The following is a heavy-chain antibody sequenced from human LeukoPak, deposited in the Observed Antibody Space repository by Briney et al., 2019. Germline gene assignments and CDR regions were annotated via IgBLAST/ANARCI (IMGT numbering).Heavy chain of an antibody. V-gene: IGHV3-23*01. CDR3: AKETSSGNFVTIDC. CDR2: ITGDGGGT. CDR1: GFTFRNYV. J-gene: IGHJ4*02. Sequence: GGSLRLSCAASGFTFRNYVMSWVRQVPGKGLEWVSAITGDGGGTNHADSVKGRFTISRDNSRNTLYLQMNSLRAEDTAVYYCAKETSSGNFVTIDCWGQGTLVTVSS. D-gene: IGHD1-26*01.